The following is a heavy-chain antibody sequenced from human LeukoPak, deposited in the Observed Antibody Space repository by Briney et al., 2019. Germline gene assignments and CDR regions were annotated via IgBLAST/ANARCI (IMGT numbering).Heavy chain of an antibody. V-gene: IGHV4-59*12. CDR3: ARGHTIFGVVIIGYYMDI. CDR1: GGSISSYY. CDR2: IYYSGST. J-gene: IGHJ6*03. Sequence: SETLSLTCTVSGGSISSYYWSWIRQPPGKGLEWIGYIYYSGSTNYNPSLKSRVTISVDTSKNQFSLKLSSVTAADTAVYYCARGHTIFGVVIIGYYMDIWGKGTTVTVSS. D-gene: IGHD3-3*01.